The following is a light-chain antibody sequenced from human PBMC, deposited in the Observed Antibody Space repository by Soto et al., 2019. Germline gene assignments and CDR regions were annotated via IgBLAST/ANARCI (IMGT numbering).Light chain of an antibody. CDR3: AAWDDSLSGVV. CDR1: TSNIGAGYG. CDR2: GNS. Sequence: QSVLTQPPSVSGAPGQRVTVSCTGSTSNIGAGYGVHWYQHLPGTAPKLLIYGNSNRPSGVPDRFSGSKSGTSASLAISGLRSEDEADYYCAAWDDSLSGVVFGGGTKLTVL. V-gene: IGLV1-40*01. J-gene: IGLJ2*01.